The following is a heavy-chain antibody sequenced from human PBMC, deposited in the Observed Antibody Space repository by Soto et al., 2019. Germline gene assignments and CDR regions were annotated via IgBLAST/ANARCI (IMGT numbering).Heavy chain of an antibody. CDR3: ARIGRGYTYGPYGFEL. V-gene: IGHV3-30-3*01. CDR2: ISNDGNNK. J-gene: IGHJ3*01. Sequence: QVQLVESGGGVVQPGRSLRLSCAASGFTFSSYVMHWVRQAPGKGLERVAVISNDGNNKNCGDSVKGRFTISRDNSKNALYLQVTSLRPEDTAVYSCARIGRGYTYGPYGFELWGQGTMGTVSS. D-gene: IGHD5-18*01. CDR1: GFTFSSYV.